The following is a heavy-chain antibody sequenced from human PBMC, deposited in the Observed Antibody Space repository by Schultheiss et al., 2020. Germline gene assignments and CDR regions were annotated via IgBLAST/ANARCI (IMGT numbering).Heavy chain of an antibody. D-gene: IGHD2-8*01. V-gene: IGHV5-51*01. Sequence: VESLKISCKGSGYSFTSYWIGWVRQMPGKGLEWMGIIYPGDSDTRYSPSFQGQVTISADKSISTAYLQWSSLKASYTAMYYCARQNGLKYNWFDPWGQGTLVTVSS. CDR2: IYPGDSDT. CDR3: ARQNGLKYNWFDP. J-gene: IGHJ5*02. CDR1: GYSFTSYW.